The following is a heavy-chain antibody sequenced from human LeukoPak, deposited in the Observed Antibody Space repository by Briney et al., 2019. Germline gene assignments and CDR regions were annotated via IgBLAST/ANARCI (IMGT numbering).Heavy chain of an antibody. CDR3: ARRDYGSGTPGWIDP. CDR2: IYYSGST. CDR1: GGSISGSTYY. D-gene: IGHD3-10*01. Sequence: PSETLSLTCSVSGGSISGSTYYWGWIRQPPGKGLECIGSIYYSGSTYYNPSLRSRVTISVDTSKNQFSLKLSSVTAADTAVYYCARRDYGSGTPGWIDPWGQGTLVTVSS. V-gene: IGHV4-39*01. J-gene: IGHJ5*02.